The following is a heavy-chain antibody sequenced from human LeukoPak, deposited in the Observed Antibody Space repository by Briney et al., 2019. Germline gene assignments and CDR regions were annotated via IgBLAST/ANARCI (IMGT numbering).Heavy chain of an antibody. V-gene: IGHV3-73*01. CDR2: IRSKANSYAT. CDR3: TYDYPGRY. CDR1: GFTFSGSA. D-gene: IGHD5-12*01. Sequence: LPGGSLKPSCAASGFTFSGSAMHWVRQASGKGLEWVGRIRSKANSYATAYAASVKGRFTISRDDSKNTAYLQMNSLKTEDTAVYYCTYDYPGRYWGQGTLVTVSS. J-gene: IGHJ4*02.